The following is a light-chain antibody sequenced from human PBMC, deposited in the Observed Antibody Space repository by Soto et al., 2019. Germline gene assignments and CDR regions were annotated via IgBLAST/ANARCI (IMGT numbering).Light chain of an antibody. Sequence: TQSPATISVSPGERPTLSCRVSKIVSIKLAWYQQTPGQAPRLLICDTSTRATGIPARFSGRGSGTEFTLTISGVLSEDFAVHYCQQYSKGLPITFGQGTRMAIK. J-gene: IGKJ5*01. CDR3: QQYSKGLPIT. CDR2: DTS. V-gene: IGKV3-15*01. CDR1: KIVSIK.